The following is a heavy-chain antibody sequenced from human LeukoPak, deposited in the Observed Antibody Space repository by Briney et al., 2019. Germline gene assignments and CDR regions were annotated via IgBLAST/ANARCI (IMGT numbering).Heavy chain of an antibody. D-gene: IGHD2-8*02. Sequence: PGGSLRLSCATSGFTFSGSAIHWVRQASGKGLEWVGRIRSKANSYATTDAASVKGRFTISRDDSKNTAYLQMNSLKTEDTAVYYCAKDLRNIRTLVDLQMIWGQGTLVIVSS. CDR2: IRSKANSYAT. J-gene: IGHJ3*02. CDR3: AKDLRNIRTLVDLQMI. CDR1: GFTFSGSA. V-gene: IGHV3-73*01.